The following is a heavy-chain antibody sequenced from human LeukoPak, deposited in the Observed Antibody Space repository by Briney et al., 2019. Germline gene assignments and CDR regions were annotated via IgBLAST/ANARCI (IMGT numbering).Heavy chain of an antibody. V-gene: IGHV3-23*01. CDR1: EFTFSSYG. J-gene: IGHJ4*02. D-gene: IGHD3-22*01. CDR3: AKGVRYNDSSGYFDFDY. CDR2: ISGSGYTI. Sequence: GGSLRLSCVTSEFTFSSYGMNWVRQAPGKGLEWVSAISGSGYTIYYADSVKGRFTISRDNSKNTLYLQMNSLRAEDTAVYYCAKGVRYNDSSGYFDFDYWGQGTLVTVSS.